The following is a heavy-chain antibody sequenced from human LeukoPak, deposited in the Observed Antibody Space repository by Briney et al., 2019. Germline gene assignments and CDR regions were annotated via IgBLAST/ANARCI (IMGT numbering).Heavy chain of an antibody. CDR3: ASAGLTYGSGSYFVY. Sequence: AGGSLRLSCGASGFTFSSYGMHWVRQAPGKGLEWVSGINWNGGSTGYADSVKGRFTISRDNAKNSLYLQMNSLRAEDTALYHCASAGLTYGSGSYFVYWGQGTLVTVST. D-gene: IGHD3-10*01. V-gene: IGHV3-20*01. J-gene: IGHJ4*02. CDR1: GFTFSSYG. CDR2: INWNGGST.